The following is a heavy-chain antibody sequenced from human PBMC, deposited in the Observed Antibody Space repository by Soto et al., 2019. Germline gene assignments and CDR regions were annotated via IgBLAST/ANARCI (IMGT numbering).Heavy chain of an antibody. J-gene: IGHJ4*02. D-gene: IGHD4-17*01. CDR3: AKDRILYGVKYYFDY. CDR1: GFTFSSYG. V-gene: IGHV3-30*18. CDR2: ISYDGSNK. Sequence: GGSLRLSCSASGFTFSSYGMHWVRQAPGKGLEWVAVISYDGSNKYYADSVKGRFTISRDNSKNTLYLQMNSLRAEDTAVYYCAKDRILYGVKYYFDYWGQGTLVTVSS.